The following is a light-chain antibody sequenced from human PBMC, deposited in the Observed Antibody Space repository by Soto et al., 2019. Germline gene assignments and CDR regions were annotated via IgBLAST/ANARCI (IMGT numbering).Light chain of an antibody. J-gene: IGLJ7*01. CDR2: LNSDGSH. CDR1: SGHSNYA. Sequence: QLVLTQSPSASASLGALVKLTCTLSSGHSNYAIAWHQQQPEKGPRYLMKLNSDGSHNKGDGIPDRFSGSSSGAERYLTIASLQSEDEADYYCQTWDTGIAVFGGGTQLTVL. V-gene: IGLV4-69*01. CDR3: QTWDTGIAV.